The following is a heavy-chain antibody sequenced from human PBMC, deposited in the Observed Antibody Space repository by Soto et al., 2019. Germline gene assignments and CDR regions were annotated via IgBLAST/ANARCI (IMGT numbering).Heavy chain of an antibody. CDR2: IYYSGRT. Sequence: QVQLQESGPGLVKPSETLSLTCTVSGGSISSYYWSWIRQPPGKGLEWIGYIYYSGRTNYNPSLKSRVTISVDTSKNQFSLKLSSVTAADTAVYYCARGGYYYDSITIWGQGTMVTVSS. D-gene: IGHD3-22*01. J-gene: IGHJ3*02. CDR1: GGSISSYY. CDR3: ARGGYYYDSITI. V-gene: IGHV4-59*01.